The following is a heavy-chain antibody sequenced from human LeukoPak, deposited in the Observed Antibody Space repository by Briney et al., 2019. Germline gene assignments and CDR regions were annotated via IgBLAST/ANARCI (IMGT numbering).Heavy chain of an antibody. CDR1: GYSISSGYY. CDR3: ARRIYCNTTSCYTDYFFDY. CDR2: IHHSGSA. Sequence: SETLSLTCAVSGYSISSGYYWGWIRQPPGKGREGIGIIHHSGSAYYNPSLKSRVTISVDTSKNQFSLKLSSVTAADTAVYYCARRIYCNTTSCYTDYFFDYWGQGTLVTVSS. J-gene: IGHJ4*02. V-gene: IGHV4-38-2*01. D-gene: IGHD2-2*02.